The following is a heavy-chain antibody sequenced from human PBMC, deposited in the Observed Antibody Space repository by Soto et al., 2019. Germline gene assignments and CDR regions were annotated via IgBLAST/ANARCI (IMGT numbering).Heavy chain of an antibody. V-gene: IGHV3-30-3*01. CDR1: GFLFRNYA. J-gene: IGHJ4*02. Sequence: QVQLVESGGGVVQPGTSLRLSCAASGFLFRNYAMHWVRQSPAKGLEWLAVISFDGANIFYSGAAKGRFTISRDNSKQTLYLQLDSLRPEDTGVYFCARDPYGGYIFDSWGQGTKVTPSS. CDR3: ARDPYGGYIFDS. D-gene: IGHD5-12*01. CDR2: ISFDGANI.